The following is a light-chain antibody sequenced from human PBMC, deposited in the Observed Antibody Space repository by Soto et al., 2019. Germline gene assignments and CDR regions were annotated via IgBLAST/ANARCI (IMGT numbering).Light chain of an antibody. CDR2: AAS. CDR3: QKYNCAPPT. V-gene: IGKV1-27*01. J-gene: IGKJ4*01. Sequence: DIQMTQSPSSLSASVGDRVTITCRASQGISNYLAWYQQKPGKVPKLLIYAASTLQSGVPSRFSGSGSGTDFTLIISSLQTADVTTYYCQKYNCAPPTFGGGTKVEIK. CDR1: QGISNY.